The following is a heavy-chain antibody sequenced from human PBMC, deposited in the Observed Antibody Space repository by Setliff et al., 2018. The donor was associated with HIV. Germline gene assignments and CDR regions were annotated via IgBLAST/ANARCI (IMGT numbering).Heavy chain of an antibody. J-gene: IGHJ6*03. Sequence: GGSLRLSCAASGFSLSGYWVHWVRQAPGKGLEWVSYISSSSNTIYYADSVKGRFTISRDNAKNSLYLQMNSLRAEDTAVYYCASSGYNYGGYYMDVWGKGTTVTVSS. D-gene: IGHD5-18*01. V-gene: IGHV3-48*01. CDR3: ASSGYNYGGYYMDV. CDR2: ISSSSNTI. CDR1: GFSLSGYW.